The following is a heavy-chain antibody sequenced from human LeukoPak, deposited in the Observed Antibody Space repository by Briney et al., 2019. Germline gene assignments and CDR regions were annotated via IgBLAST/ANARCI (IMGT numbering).Heavy chain of an antibody. Sequence: SENPFPPCYVSCGSFSSSGYYWGWIRQPPGKGPEWIGDLYYIGSTHYNPSLKSRVTISVDTSKNQFSLKLSSVTAADTAVYYCARTTESYDRSGYWVYYFDYWGQGTLVTVSS. V-gene: IGHV4-61*08. CDR3: ARTTESYDRSGYWVYYFDY. CDR1: CGSFSSSGYY. CDR2: LYYIGST. J-gene: IGHJ4*02. D-gene: IGHD3-22*01.